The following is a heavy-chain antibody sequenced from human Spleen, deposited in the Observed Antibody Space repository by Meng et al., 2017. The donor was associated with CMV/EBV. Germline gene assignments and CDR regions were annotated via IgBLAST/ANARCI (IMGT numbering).Heavy chain of an antibody. CDR3: VRDLRVVPA. Sequence: KVTCKASGYIFTTYYVHWVRQAPGQGLEWMGFIDPNGGGTSYKQNFQGRLTMTRDTSTSTVYMQLRSLTSEDTAVYYCVRDLRVVPAWGQGTLVTVSS. J-gene: IGHJ4*02. V-gene: IGHV1-46*01. CDR1: GYIFTTYY. CDR2: IDPNGGGT. D-gene: IGHD2-2*01.